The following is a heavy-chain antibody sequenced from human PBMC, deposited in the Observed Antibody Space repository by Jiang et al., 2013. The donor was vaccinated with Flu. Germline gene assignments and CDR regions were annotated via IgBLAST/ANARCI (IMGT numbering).Heavy chain of an antibody. D-gene: IGHD6-19*01. CDR2: IIPIFGTA. J-gene: IGHJ6*02. V-gene: IGHV1-69*06. CDR1: GGTFSSYA. CDR3: ARDRGPWLNYYYYGMDV. Sequence: KPGSSVKVSCKASGGTFSSYAISWVRQAPGQGLEWMGGIIPIFGTANYAQKFQGRVTITADKSTSTAYMELSSLRSEDTAVYYCARDRGPWLNYYYYGMDVWGQGTTVTVSS.